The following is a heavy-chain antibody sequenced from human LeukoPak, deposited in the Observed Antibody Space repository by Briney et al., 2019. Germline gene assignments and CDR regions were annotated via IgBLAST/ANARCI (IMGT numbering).Heavy chain of an antibody. Sequence: ASVTVSCTASGYTFTSYDFNWVRQATGQRPEWMGWMSPNSGVTGYAQKFQDRVTMTRNTSISTAYMELSSLRSDDTAVYYLARGPPNWGYDYWGPGTLVTVSS. D-gene: IGHD7-27*01. CDR2: MSPNSGVT. CDR1: GYTFTSYD. J-gene: IGHJ4*02. V-gene: IGHV1-8*01. CDR3: ARGPPNWGYDY.